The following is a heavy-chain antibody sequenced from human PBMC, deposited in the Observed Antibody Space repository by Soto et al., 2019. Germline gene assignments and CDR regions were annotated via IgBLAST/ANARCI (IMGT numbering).Heavy chain of an antibody. CDR1: GFTFSSYW. D-gene: IGHD3-3*01. Sequence: PGGSLRLSCAASGFTFSSYWMSWVRQAPGKELEWVANIKQDGSEKYYVDSVKGRFTISRDNAKNSLYLQMNSLRAEDTAVYYCARVRYDFWSGYVEDYWGQGTLVTVSS. CDR3: ARVRYDFWSGYVEDY. J-gene: IGHJ4*02. CDR2: IKQDGSEK. V-gene: IGHV3-7*01.